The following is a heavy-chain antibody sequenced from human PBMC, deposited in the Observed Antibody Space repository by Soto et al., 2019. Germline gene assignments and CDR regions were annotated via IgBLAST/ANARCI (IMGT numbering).Heavy chain of an antibody. CDR1: GFTFTNYA. CDR3: AKDRDDYRNYVFDY. CDR2: SSGSGSGGST. J-gene: IGHJ4*02. V-gene: IGHV3-23*01. D-gene: IGHD4-4*01. Sequence: GGSLRLSCAASGFTFTNYAMTWVRQAPGKGLEWVSISSGSGSGGSTNYADSVKGRFTISRDNSKNTLYLQMNSLRVEDTAVYYCAKDRDDYRNYVFDYWGQGTLVTVYS.